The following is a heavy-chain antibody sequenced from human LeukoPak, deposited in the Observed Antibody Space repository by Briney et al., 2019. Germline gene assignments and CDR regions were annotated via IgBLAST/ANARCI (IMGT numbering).Heavy chain of an antibody. CDR3: ARVPRSYYYYYYMDV. CDR2: IYYSGSS. V-gene: IGHV4-59*01. Sequence: ETLSLTCNVSGGSISGYHWSWIRQPPGKGLEWLGYIYYSGSSNYNPSLKSRVTMSADTSKNQFSLKLSSVTAADTAVYYCARVPRSYYYYYYMDVWGKGTTVTVSS. CDR1: GGSISGYH. J-gene: IGHJ6*03.